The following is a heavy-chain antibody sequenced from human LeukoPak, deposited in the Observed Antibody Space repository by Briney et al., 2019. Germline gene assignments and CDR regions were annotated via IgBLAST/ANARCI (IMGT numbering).Heavy chain of an antibody. Sequence: GESLRLSCAASGFTFSSYAMHWVRQAPGKGLEWVAGISYDGSNKYYTDSVKGRFTISRDNSKNTLYLQMNSLRAEDTALYYCAKEAYSYGYFDSWGLGTLVTVSS. D-gene: IGHD5-18*01. CDR3: AKEAYSYGYFDS. CDR2: ISYDGSNK. V-gene: IGHV3-30*04. CDR1: GFTFSSYA. J-gene: IGHJ4*02.